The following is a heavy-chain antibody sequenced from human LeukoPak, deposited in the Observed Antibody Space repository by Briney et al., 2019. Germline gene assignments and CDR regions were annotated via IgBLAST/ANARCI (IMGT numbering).Heavy chain of an antibody. CDR3: AREFHSGSYGDY. J-gene: IGHJ4*02. CDR2: IYYSGST. CDR1: GGSISSYY. V-gene: IGHV4-59*01. D-gene: IGHD1-26*01. Sequence: PSETLSLTCTVSGGSISSYYWSWIRQPPGKGLEWIGYIYYSGSTNYNPSLKSRVTISVDTSKNQFSLKLSSVTAADTAVYYCAREFHSGSYGDYWGQGTLVTVSS.